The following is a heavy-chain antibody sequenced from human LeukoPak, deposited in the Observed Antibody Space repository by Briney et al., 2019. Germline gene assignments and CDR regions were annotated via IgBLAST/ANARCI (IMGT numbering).Heavy chain of an antibody. D-gene: IGHD4-17*01. CDR2: IYSGGNT. Sequence: GGSLRLSCAASGFTFSSYAMSWVRQAPGQGLEWVSFIYSGGNTHYSDSVKGRFTISRDNSKNTLYLQMNTLRAEDTAVYYCARRAGEYSHPYDYWGQGTLVTVSS. V-gene: IGHV3-23*05. CDR1: GFTFSSYA. J-gene: IGHJ4*02. CDR3: ARRAGEYSHPYDY.